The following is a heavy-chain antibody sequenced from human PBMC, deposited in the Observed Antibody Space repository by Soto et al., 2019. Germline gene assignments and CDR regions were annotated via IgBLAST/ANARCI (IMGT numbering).Heavy chain of an antibody. CDR3: ARVPVLVGDFDY. Sequence: EVQLLESGGGLVQPGGSLRLSCAASGFTFSSYAMTWVRQAPGKGLEWVSSISGGGDSTYYADSVKGRFTSSRDNSEKTLYLHMNRLRDEDTALYYCARVPVLVGDFDYWGQGTLSTVSS. V-gene: IGHV3-23*01. J-gene: IGHJ4*02. D-gene: IGHD1-26*01. CDR1: GFTFSSYA. CDR2: ISGGGDST.